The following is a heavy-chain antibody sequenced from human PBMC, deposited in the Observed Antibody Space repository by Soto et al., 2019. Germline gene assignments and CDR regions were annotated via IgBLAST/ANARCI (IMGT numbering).Heavy chain of an antibody. V-gene: IGHV2-5*02. CDR1: GFPLSTDDVG. Sequence: ASGPTLVNPTQTLTLTCTFSGFPLSTDDVGVGWIRQPPGKALDWLAVIYWDDDKRYSPSLKSRLTITKDTSKNQVLLTMTNMDPVDTATYFCARSKYSISSFDYWGQGALVTVSS. D-gene: IGHD6-6*01. CDR3: ARSKYSISSFDY. J-gene: IGHJ4*02. CDR2: IYWDDDK.